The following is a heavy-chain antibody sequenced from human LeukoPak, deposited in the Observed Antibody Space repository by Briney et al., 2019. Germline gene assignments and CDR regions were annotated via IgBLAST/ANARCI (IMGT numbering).Heavy chain of an antibody. CDR3: ARVPGSYYVDFDY. J-gene: IGHJ4*02. CDR1: GYTFTGYY. V-gene: IGHV1-2*02. CDR2: INPNSGGT. D-gene: IGHD3-10*01. Sequence: ASVKVSCKASGYTFTGYYMHWVRQAPGQGLEWMGWINPNSGGTNHAQKFQGRVTMTRDTSISTAYMELSRLRSDDTAVYYCARVPGSYYVDFDYWGQGTLVTVSS.